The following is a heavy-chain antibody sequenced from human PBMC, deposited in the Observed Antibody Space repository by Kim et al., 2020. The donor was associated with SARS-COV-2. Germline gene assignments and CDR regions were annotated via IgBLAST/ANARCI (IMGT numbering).Heavy chain of an antibody. CDR2: INPNTGGT. CDR3: ARGEGNGNYGDWFDL. CDR1: AYRFTGYY. Sequence: ASVKVSCKASAYRFTGYYMHWVRQAPGQGPEWMGWINPNTGGTNYAQKFLGRVTMTRDTSISTAYMELSRLRSDDTAVYYCARGEGNGNYGDWFDLWGRGTLVTVSS. V-gene: IGHV1-2*02. D-gene: IGHD1-7*01. J-gene: IGHJ5*02.